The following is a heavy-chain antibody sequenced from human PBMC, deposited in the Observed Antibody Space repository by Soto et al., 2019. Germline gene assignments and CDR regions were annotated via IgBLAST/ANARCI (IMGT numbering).Heavy chain of an antibody. Sequence: SQTLSLTCAISRDSVSSETTTWNWIRQSPSRGLEWLGRTYYRSKWHNEYAVSVKGRIAINPDTSKNQFSLQLSSVTPEDTAVYYCSDMDVWGQGTTVTVSS. J-gene: IGHJ6*02. CDR1: RDSVSSETTT. CDR3: SDMDV. V-gene: IGHV6-1*01. CDR2: TYYRSKWHN.